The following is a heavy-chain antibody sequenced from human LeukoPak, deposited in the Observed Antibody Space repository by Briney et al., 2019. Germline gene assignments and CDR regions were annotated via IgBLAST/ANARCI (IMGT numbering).Heavy chain of an antibody. V-gene: IGHV3-21*01. Sequence: PGGSLRLSCAASGFTFSSYEMNWVRQAPGKGLEWVSSISSSGSYIYYADSVKGRFTISRDNAKNSLYLQMNSLRAEDTAVYYCARAFYYGSGSYYPGAFDIWGQGTMVTVSS. CDR3: ARAFYYGSGSYYPGAFDI. CDR1: GFTFSSYE. J-gene: IGHJ3*02. D-gene: IGHD3-10*01. CDR2: ISSSGSYI.